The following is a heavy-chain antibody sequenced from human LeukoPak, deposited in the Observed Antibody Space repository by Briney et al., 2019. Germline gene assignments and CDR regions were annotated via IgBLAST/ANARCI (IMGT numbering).Heavy chain of an antibody. CDR1: GGSISSSSYY. CDR3: ARQTGSGLFTLP. Sequence: SETLSLTCTVSGGSISSSSYYWGWIRQPPGKGLEWIGSIYYTGNTYYNASLKSRVTISIDTSKNQSSLGLTSVTATDTAMYYCARQTGSGLFTLPGGQGTLVTVSS. D-gene: IGHD3-10*01. J-gene: IGHJ4*02. CDR2: IYYTGNT. V-gene: IGHV4-39*01.